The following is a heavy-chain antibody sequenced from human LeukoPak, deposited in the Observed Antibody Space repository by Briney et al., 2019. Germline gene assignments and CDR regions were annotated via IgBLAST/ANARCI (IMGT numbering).Heavy chain of an antibody. J-gene: IGHJ6*04. CDR1: GGSISSSNW. CDR2: IYHSGST. V-gene: IGHV4-4*02. D-gene: IGHD6-13*01. Sequence: SETLSLTRAVSGGSISSSNWWSWVRQPPGKGLEWIGEIYHSGSTNYNPSLKSRVTISVDKSKNQFSLKLSSVTAADTAVYYCARVRIAAAGTSPDYYYYGMDVWGKGTTVTVSS. CDR3: ARVRIAAAGTSPDYYYYGMDV.